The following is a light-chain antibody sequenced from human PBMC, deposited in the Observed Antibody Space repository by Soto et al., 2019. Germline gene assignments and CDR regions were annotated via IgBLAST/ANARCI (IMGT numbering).Light chain of an antibody. V-gene: IGLV2-14*03. CDR1: SSDVGAYNY. Sequence: QSALTQPASVSGSPGQSITISCTGTSSDVGAYNYVSWYQHHPGKAPQLMIFDVSDRPSGVSDRFSGSKSGNTASLTISGLQAEDEADYYCSSYTSTGTLVFGGGTKLTVL. CDR2: DVS. J-gene: IGLJ2*01. CDR3: SSYTSTGTLV.